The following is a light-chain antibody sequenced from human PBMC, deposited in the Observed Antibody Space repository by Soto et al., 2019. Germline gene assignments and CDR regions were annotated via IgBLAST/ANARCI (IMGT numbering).Light chain of an antibody. J-gene: IGLJ1*01. CDR2: LNSDGSH. CDR3: QTWGTGAQGV. V-gene: IGLV4-69*01. Sequence: QSALTQSPSASASLGASVKLTCTLSSGHSSYAIAWHQQQPEKGPRYLMKLNSDGSHSKGDGIPDRFSGSSSGAERYLTISSLQSEDEADYYCQTWGTGAQGVFGTGTKLTVL. CDR1: SGHSSYA.